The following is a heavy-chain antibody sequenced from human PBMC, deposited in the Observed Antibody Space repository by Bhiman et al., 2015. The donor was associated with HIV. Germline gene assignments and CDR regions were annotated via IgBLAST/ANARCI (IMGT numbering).Heavy chain of an antibody. Sequence: EVQLVESGGGLVKPGGSLRLSCAASGFTFSNAWMSWVRQAPGKGLEWVGRIKSKTDGGTTDYAAPVKGRFTISRDDSKNTLYLQMNSLKTEDTAVYYCTTVAPFDPYPDHYYFDYWGQGTLVTVSS. V-gene: IGHV3-15*01. CDR1: GFTFSNAW. J-gene: IGHJ4*02. CDR2: IKSKTDGGTT. D-gene: IGHD1-14*01. CDR3: TTVAPFDPYPDHYYFDY.